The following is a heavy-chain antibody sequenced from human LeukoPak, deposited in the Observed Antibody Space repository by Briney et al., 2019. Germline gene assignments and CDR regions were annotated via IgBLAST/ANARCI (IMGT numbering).Heavy chain of an antibody. J-gene: IGHJ5*02. CDR3: ASEQSYYDFWGGYYTYWFDP. CDR1: GGSISSGSYY. Sequence: SETLSLTCTVSGGSISSGSYYWSWIRQPAGKGLEWIGRIYTSGSTNYNPSLKSRVTISVDTSKNQFSLKLSSVTAADTAVYYCASEQSYYDFWGGYYTYWFDPWGQGTLVTVSS. V-gene: IGHV4-61*02. D-gene: IGHD3-3*01. CDR2: IYTSGST.